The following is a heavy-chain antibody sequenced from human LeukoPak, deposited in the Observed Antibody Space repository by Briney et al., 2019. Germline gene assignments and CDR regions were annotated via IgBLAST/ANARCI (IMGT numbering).Heavy chain of an antibody. J-gene: IGHJ6*02. Sequence: PGRSLRLSCAASGFTFSSYAMHWVRQAPGKGLEGVAVISYDGSNKYYADSVKGRFTISRDNSKNTLYLQMNSLRAEDTAVYYCARQTTAGTSFDVWDQGTSVTVSS. CDR1: GFTFSSYA. CDR2: ISYDGSNK. CDR3: ARQTTAGTSFDV. D-gene: IGHD6-13*01. V-gene: IGHV3-30-3*01.